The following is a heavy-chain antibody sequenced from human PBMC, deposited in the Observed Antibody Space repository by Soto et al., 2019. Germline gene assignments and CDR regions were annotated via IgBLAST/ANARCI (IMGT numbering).Heavy chain of an antibody. J-gene: IGHJ5*02. D-gene: IGHD6-13*01. CDR3: ARDSGSRIAAAGTGWFDP. CDR1: GFTFSSYG. V-gene: IGHV3-33*01. Sequence: QVQLVESGGGVVQPGRSLRLSCAASGFTFSSYGMHWVRQAPGKGLEWVAVIWYDGSNKYYADSVKGRFTISRDNSKNTLYLQMNSLRAEDTAVYYCARDSGSRIAAAGTGWFDPWGQGTLVTVSS. CDR2: IWYDGSNK.